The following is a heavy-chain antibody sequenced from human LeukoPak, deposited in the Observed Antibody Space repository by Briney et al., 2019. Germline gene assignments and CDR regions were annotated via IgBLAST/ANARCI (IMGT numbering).Heavy chain of an antibody. V-gene: IGHV4-39*07. CDR2: IYYTGST. J-gene: IGHJ3*02. D-gene: IGHD3-16*02. CDR3: ARDRLTFGGVIVIPDAFDI. CDR1: GASISTNSYY. Sequence: PSETLSLTCTVSGASISTNSYYWGWIRQPPGKGLEWIGNIYYTGSTYYNPSLKSRVTISVDTSKNQFSLKLSSVTAADTAVYYCARDRLTFGGVIVIPDAFDIWGQGTMVTVSS.